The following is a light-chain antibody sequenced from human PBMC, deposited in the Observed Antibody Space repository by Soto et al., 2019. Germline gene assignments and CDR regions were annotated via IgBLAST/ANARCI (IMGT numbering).Light chain of an antibody. Sequence: PAPRSLSPGGRGALSCRASQSVSSNFAWYQQKPGQAPRLLIYGASTRATGIPARFSGSGSGTEFTLTISSRAPEDFAVYYCQQRSNWHWFGQGTKVDIK. V-gene: IGKV3D-11*02. CDR2: GAS. J-gene: IGKJ1*01. CDR3: QQRSNWHW. CDR1: QSVSSN.